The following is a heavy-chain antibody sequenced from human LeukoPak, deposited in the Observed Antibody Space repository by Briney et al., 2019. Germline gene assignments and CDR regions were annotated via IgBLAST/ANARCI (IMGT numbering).Heavy chain of an antibody. J-gene: IGHJ5*02. CDR1: GYTFTSYG. CDR3: ARERLAYPSFDP. V-gene: IGHV1-2*02. Sequence: ASVTVSCKASGYTFTSYGISWVRQAPGQGLEWMGWINPNSGGTNYAQKFQGRVTMTRDTSISTAYMELSRLRSDDTAVYYCARERLAYPSFDPWGQGTLVTVSS. CDR2: INPNSGGT. D-gene: IGHD2-21*01.